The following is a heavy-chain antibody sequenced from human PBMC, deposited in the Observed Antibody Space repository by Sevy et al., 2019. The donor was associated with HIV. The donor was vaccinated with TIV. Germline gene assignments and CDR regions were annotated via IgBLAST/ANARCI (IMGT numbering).Heavy chain of an antibody. V-gene: IGHV5-51*01. CDR1: GYKFTTYW. CDR3: ARHVDMTKLVGGRYYFDY. CDR2: IYPPDSDT. Sequence: GESLKISCKASGYKFTTYWNGWARPMPGKGLEWMGMIYPPDSDTRYSPSFQGQVTISADTSINTAYLQWSSLRASDPAMYFCARHVDMTKLVGGRYYFDYWGQGTLVTVSS. J-gene: IGHJ4*02. D-gene: IGHD3-16*01.